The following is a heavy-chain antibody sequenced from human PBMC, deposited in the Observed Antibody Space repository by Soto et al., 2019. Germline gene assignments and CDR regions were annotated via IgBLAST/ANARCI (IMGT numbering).Heavy chain of an antibody. D-gene: IGHD1-1*01. J-gene: IGHJ4*02. CDR2: ISAYGRI. Sequence: WGSLRFSGAASVFPCGNYWMHWVRQAPGKGLVWVSRISAYGRINYADSVKDRFIISRDDAKSELYLQLNDLRAEDTAMYYCARGGLEPFDHWGQGAMVTVSA. CDR3: ARGGLEPFDH. V-gene: IGHV3-74*01. CDR1: VFPCGNYW.